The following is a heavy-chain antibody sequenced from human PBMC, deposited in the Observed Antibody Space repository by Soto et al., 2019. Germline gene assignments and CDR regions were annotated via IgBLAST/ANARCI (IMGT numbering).Heavy chain of an antibody. J-gene: IGHJ4*02. V-gene: IGHV3-30*18. D-gene: IGHD6-19*01. CDR1: GFTFSSYG. Sequence: QVQLVESGGGVVQPGRSLRLSCAASGFTFSSYGMHWVRQAPGKGLEWVAVISYDGSNKYYADSVKGRFTISRDNSKNTRYLQMNSLRAEDTAVYYCAKEAVAGTLAYWGQGTLVTVSS. CDR2: ISYDGSNK. CDR3: AKEAVAGTLAY.